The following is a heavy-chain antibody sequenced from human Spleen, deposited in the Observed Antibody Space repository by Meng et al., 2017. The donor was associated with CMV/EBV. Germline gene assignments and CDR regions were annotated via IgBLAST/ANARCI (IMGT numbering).Heavy chain of an antibody. CDR2: ISGSSSYI. Sequence: FTLNTYSMNWVRQAPGKGLEWVSSISGSSSYIYYADSVKGRFTISRDNAKNSLYLQMNRLRAEDTAVYYCSRDLRSLTSIAVGFDPWGQGTLVTVSS. V-gene: IGHV3-21*01. D-gene: IGHD6-19*01. CDR3: SRDLRSLTSIAVGFDP. J-gene: IGHJ5*02. CDR1: FTLNTYS.